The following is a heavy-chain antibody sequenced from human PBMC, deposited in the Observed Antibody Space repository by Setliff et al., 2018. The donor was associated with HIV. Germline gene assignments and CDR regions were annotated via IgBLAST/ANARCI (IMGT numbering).Heavy chain of an antibody. J-gene: IGHJ3*01. CDR3: ARHKTNYDFYAFDV. CDR1: GGSISNYY. D-gene: IGHD3-3*01. CDR2: IHSSGTT. Sequence: SETLSLTCSVSGGSISNYYWSWIRQPPGKGLEWIGSIHSSGTTYYNPSLKSRVAISVDTSRSQFSLKLRSVTAADTAVYYCARHKTNYDFYAFDVWGQGTMVTVSS. V-gene: IGHV4-59*05.